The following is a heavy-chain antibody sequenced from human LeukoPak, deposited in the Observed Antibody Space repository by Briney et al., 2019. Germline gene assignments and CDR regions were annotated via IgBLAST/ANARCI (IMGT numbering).Heavy chain of an antibody. CDR3: ATQSDIVLMVYAIGENMGGAFDI. CDR1: GFTFSSYA. CDR2: ISGSGGST. Sequence: PGGSLRLSCAASGFTFSSYAMSWVRQAPGKGLEWVSAISGSGGSTYYADSVKGRFTISRDNSKNTLYLQMNSLRAEDTAVYYCATQSDIVLMVYAIGENMGGAFDIWGQGTMVTVSS. D-gene: IGHD2-8*01. V-gene: IGHV3-23*01. J-gene: IGHJ3*02.